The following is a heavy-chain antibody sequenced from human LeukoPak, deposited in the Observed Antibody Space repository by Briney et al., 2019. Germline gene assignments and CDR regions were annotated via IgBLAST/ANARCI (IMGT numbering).Heavy chain of an antibody. CDR3: ARSCGGSCYPTTDAFDI. D-gene: IGHD2-15*01. J-gene: IGHJ3*02. V-gene: IGHV1-2*02. CDR2: INPNSGGT. Sequence: ASVKVSCKASGYTFTGYYMHWVRQAPGQGLEWMGWINPNSGGTNYAQKFQGRGTMTRDTSISTAYMELSRLRSGDTAVYYCARSCGGSCYPTTDAFDIWGQGTMVTVSS. CDR1: GYTFTGYY.